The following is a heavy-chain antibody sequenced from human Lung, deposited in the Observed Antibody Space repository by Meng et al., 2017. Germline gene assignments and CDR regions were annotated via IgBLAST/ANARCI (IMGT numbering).Heavy chain of an antibody. V-gene: IGHV1-18*01. D-gene: IGHD6-13*01. CDR3: ARYVPNGSFWYFDF. Sequence: QVELVQSGADAKKPGASMKASCKASGYIFTNYDIRWVRQAPGQGLEWMGWISVKNGEAKYPQNFQGRVTMTTATTTSTAYMELRSLTSDDTAVYSCARYVPNGSFWYFDFWGRGTLVTVSS. J-gene: IGHJ2*01. CDR1: GYIFTNYD. CDR2: ISVKNGEA.